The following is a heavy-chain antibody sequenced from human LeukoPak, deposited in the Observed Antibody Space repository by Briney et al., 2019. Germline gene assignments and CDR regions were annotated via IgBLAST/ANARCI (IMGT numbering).Heavy chain of an antibody. CDR2: ISGHNGHT. CDR1: GYTFTSYG. Sequence: ASVKVSCKASGYTFTSYGINWVRQAPGQGLECMGWISGHNGHTNYVQKMQGRVTMTTDTSTNTAYMELRNLTSDDTAVYYCARGPGIAVAGVFDYWGQGSLVTVSS. V-gene: IGHV1-18*04. J-gene: IGHJ4*02. CDR3: ARGPGIAVAGVFDY. D-gene: IGHD6-19*01.